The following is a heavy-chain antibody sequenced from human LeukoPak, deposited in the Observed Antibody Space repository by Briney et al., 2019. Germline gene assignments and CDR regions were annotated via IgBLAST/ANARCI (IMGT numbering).Heavy chain of an antibody. D-gene: IGHD6-13*01. CDR3: ARPNTGYSSSCPNY. V-gene: IGHV3-48*01. Sequence: GGSLRLSCAASGFTFSSYSMNWVRQAPGKGLEWISYISSSSSTIYYADSVKGRFTISRDNAKNSLYLQMNSLRAEDTAVYYCARPNTGYSSSCPNYWGQGTLVTVSS. J-gene: IGHJ4*02. CDR2: ISSSSSTI. CDR1: GFTFSSYS.